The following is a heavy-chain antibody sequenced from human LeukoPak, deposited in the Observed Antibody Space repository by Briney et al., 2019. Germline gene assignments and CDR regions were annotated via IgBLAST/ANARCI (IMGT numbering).Heavy chain of an antibody. CDR1: GFTFGDYD. CDR3: TRAKYQLLYLSDY. CDR2: IRSKAYGGTT. V-gene: IGHV3-49*04. Sequence: GGSLRLSCTASGFTFGDYDMSWVRQAPGKGLEWVGFIRSKAYGGTTEYAASVKGRFAISRDNSKSIAYLQMNSLKTEDTAVYYCTRAKYQLLYLSDYWGQGTLVTVSS. J-gene: IGHJ4*02. D-gene: IGHD2-2*02.